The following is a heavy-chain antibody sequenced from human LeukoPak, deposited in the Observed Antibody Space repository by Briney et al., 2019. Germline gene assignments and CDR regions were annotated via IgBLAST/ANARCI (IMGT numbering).Heavy chain of an antibody. J-gene: IGHJ4*02. CDR3: AKVGDDIVVVVDPDY. D-gene: IGHD2-15*01. V-gene: IGHV3-9*01. Sequence: PGGSLRLSCAASGFTFDDYAMHWVRQAPGKGLEWVSGISWNSGSIGYADSVKGRFTISRDNSKNTLYLQTNSLRAEDTAVYYCAKVGDDIVVVVDPDYWGQGTLVTVSS. CDR2: ISWNSGSI. CDR1: GFTFDDYA.